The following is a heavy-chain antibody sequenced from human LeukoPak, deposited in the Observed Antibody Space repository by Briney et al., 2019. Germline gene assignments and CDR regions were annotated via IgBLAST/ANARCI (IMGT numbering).Heavy chain of an antibody. V-gene: IGHV3-30*14. J-gene: IGHJ6*02. CDR2: ISHDGRIK. Sequence: GGSLRLSCATSGFSFNACPMHWVRQAPGKGLEWLTLISHDGRIKFYADSVKGRFTISRDNSKNTLYLQMNSLRAEDTAVYYCARGPPYYYYGMDVWGQGTTVTVSS. CDR3: ARGPPYYYYGMDV. CDR1: GFSFNACP.